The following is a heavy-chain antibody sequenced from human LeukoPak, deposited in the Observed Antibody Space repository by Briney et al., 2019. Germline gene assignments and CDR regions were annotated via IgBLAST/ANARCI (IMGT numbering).Heavy chain of an antibody. J-gene: IGHJ4*02. CDR2: ISYDGNKA. Sequence: PGGSLRLSCAASGFTFSSYAMHWVRQAPGKGLEWVAYISYDGNKAYYTDSVKGRFTISRDNSKNMLCLQMSSLRIEDTGVYYCAKDSTRDYGYYGMPESWGQGTLVTVS. CDR3: AKDSTRDYGYYGMPES. V-gene: IGHV3-30*18. CDR1: GFTFSSYA. D-gene: IGHD4-17*01.